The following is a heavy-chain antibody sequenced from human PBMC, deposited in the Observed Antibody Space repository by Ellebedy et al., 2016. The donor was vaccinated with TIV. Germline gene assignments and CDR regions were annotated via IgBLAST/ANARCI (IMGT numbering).Heavy chain of an antibody. V-gene: IGHV3-7*04. Sequence: GGSLRLSCAASGFTFTTLWMSWVRQAPGKGLEWVANIKQDGSEKFYVDSVKGRFTISRDNAKNSLYLQMNSLRAEDTAVYYCARDLLGGHTDFDSWGQGTLVTVSS. CDR2: IKQDGSEK. D-gene: IGHD3-16*01. CDR1: GFTFTTLW. CDR3: ARDLLGGHTDFDS. J-gene: IGHJ4*02.